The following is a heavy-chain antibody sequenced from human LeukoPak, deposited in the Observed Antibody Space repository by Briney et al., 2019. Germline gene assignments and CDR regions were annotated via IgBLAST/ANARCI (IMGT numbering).Heavy chain of an antibody. CDR1: GYSISSGYY. CDR3: ARARAVAGNYNWFDP. CDR2: SGST. V-gene: IGHV4-38-2*02. D-gene: IGHD6-19*01. J-gene: IGHJ5*02. Sequence: SETLSLTCTVSGYSISSGYYWGWIRQPPGKGLEWIGSGSTYYNPSLKSRVTISVDTSKNQFSLKLSSVTAADTAVYYCARARAVAGNYNWFDPWGQGTLVTVSS.